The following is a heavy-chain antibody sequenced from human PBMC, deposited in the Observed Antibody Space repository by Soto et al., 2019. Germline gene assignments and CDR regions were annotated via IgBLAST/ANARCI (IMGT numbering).Heavy chain of an antibody. CDR3: ARPYCSSTSCYSPPDY. Sequence: GGSLRLSCAASGVTLSNYWVHWVRQPPGKGLMWVSHINIDGSITNYADSAEGRFTISRDNAKNTVYLQMNSLRAEDTAVYYCARPYCSSTSCYSPPDYWSQGTLVTVSS. D-gene: IGHD2-2*01. V-gene: IGHV3-74*01. J-gene: IGHJ4*02. CDR2: INIDGSIT. CDR1: GVTLSNYW.